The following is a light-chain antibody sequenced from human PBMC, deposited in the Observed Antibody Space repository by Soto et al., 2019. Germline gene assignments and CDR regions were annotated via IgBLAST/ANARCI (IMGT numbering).Light chain of an antibody. CDR2: AAS. Sequence: DIQMTQSPSSLSTSFGDRVTLTCRASQTIDTYLNWYQQKPGTAPKLLMYAASSLHSGVPSRFSGSGSGTDITLTSSSLQSEDFATYYCQQSHTTPYTFGQGTKLEI. V-gene: IGKV1-39*01. J-gene: IGKJ2*01. CDR3: QQSHTTPYT. CDR1: QTIDTY.